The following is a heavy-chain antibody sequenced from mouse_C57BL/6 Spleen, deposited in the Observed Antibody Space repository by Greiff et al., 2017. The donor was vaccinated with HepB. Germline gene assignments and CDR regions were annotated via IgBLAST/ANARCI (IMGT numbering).Heavy chain of an antibody. V-gene: IGHV1-4*01. CDR2: INPSSGYT. Sequence: QVQLQHSGAELARPGASVKMSCKASGYTFTSYTMHWVKQRPGQGLEWIGYINPSSGYTKYNQKFKDKATLTADKSSSTAYMQLSSLTSEDSAVYYCARGGGYDGAWFAYWGQGTLVTVSA. J-gene: IGHJ3*01. D-gene: IGHD2-2*01. CDR1: GYTFTSYT. CDR3: ARGGGYDGAWFAY.